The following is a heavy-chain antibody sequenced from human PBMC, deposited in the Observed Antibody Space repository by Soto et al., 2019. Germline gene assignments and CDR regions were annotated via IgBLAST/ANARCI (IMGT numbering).Heavy chain of an antibody. J-gene: IGHJ5*02. CDR3: ARQGITMGRAFNWYDP. CDR2: IYYSGST. D-gene: IGHD3-10*01. CDR1: GGCISSSSYY. Sequence: QLQLQESGPGLVKPSETLSLTCTVSGGCISSSSYYWGWIRQPPRKGLEWIGSIYYSGSTYYNPSRKSRVTISADTSKTRSSIQLTSGTAADPAVYCCARQGITMGRAFNWYDPRGQGTQVTVSS. V-gene: IGHV4-39*01.